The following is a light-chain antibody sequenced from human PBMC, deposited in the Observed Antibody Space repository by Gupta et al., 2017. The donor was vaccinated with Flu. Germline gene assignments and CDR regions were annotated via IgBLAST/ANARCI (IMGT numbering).Light chain of an antibody. Sequence: SSLSASVGDRVTITCRASHSISTYLNWYQQKPGKAPKLLIYGTSSLRSGVPSRFSGSGSGTDFTLTISSRQPEDFATYYCQQSYSTPLYTFGQGTKLEIK. CDR2: GTS. V-gene: IGKV1-39*01. CDR3: QQSYSTPLYT. CDR1: HSISTY. J-gene: IGKJ2*01.